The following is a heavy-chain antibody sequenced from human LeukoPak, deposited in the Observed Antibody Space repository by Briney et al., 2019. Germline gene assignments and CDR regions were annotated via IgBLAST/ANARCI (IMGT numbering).Heavy chain of an antibody. CDR2: SGPSGGTR. Sequence: GGSLRLSCEGSGFMFGKHGLIWVRQAPGKGLDWLSFSGPSGGTRLYADSVKGRFTISRDNAENSVFLQMNSLRVEDTAVYYCARVSPMTDGAFDLWGQGVMVTVSS. V-gene: IGHV3-48*03. D-gene: IGHD2-21*02. CDR3: ARVSPMTDGAFDL. CDR1: GFMFGKHG. J-gene: IGHJ3*01.